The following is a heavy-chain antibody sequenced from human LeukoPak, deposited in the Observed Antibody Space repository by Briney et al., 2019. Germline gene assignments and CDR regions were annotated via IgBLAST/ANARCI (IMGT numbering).Heavy chain of an antibody. CDR2: SGPSGGTR. Sequence: GGSLRLSCEGSGFMFGKHGLIWVRQAPGKGLDWLSFSGPSGGTRLYADSVKGRFTISRDNAENSVFLQMNSLRVEDTAVYYCARVSPMTDGAFDLWGQGVMVTVSS. V-gene: IGHV3-48*03. D-gene: IGHD2-21*02. CDR3: ARVSPMTDGAFDL. CDR1: GFMFGKHG. J-gene: IGHJ3*01.